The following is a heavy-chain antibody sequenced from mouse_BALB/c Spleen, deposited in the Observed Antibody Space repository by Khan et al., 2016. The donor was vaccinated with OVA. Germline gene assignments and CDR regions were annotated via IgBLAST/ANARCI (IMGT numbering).Heavy chain of an antibody. CDR2: INPHIGET. J-gene: IGHJ2*01. CDR1: GYSFTGYF. D-gene: IGHD1-1*01. V-gene: IGHV1-20*02. CDR3: ARKNGSDFDY. Sequence: VQLKQSGPELVKPGASVKISCNASGYSFTGYFMNWVMQSHGKSLEWIGRINPHIGETFYNQKFKGKATLTVDESSSTAHMELRSLASEDSAVYYCARKNGSDFDYWGQGTTLTVSS.